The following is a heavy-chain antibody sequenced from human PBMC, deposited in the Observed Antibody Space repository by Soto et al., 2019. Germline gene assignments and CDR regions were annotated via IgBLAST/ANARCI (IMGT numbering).Heavy chain of an antibody. CDR1: GFPFSSYW. Sequence: GGSLRLSCAASGFPFSSYWMSWVRQAPGKGLEWVANIKPDGSEKYCVDSVKGRFTISRDNAKTSLYLQMNSLRAEDTALYFCVRGGYFFNDWGQGTLVTVSS. CDR2: IKPDGSEK. J-gene: IGHJ4*02. CDR3: VRGGYFFND. V-gene: IGHV3-7*01. D-gene: IGHD3-22*01.